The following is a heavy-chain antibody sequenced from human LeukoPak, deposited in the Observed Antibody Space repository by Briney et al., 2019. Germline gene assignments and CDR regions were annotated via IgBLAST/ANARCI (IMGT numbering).Heavy chain of an antibody. CDR1: GYTFTGYY. CDR2: INPNSGGT. D-gene: IGHD2-2*02. V-gene: IGHV1-2*02. Sequence: ASVKVSCKASGYTFTGYYMHWVRQAPGQGLEWMGWINPNSGGTNYAQKFQGRVTMTRDTSISTAYMELSRLRSDDTAVYYCARVPVGGYCSSTSRYTGFYMDVWGKGTTVTVSS. J-gene: IGHJ6*03. CDR3: ARVPVGGYCSSTSRYTGFYMDV.